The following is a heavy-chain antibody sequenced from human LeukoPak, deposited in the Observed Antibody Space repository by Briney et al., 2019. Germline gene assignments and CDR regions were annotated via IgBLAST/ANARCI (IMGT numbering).Heavy chain of an antibody. V-gene: IGHV1-46*01. J-gene: IGHJ3*01. CDR1: GYTFTSYY. CDR3: AKAPHRDLLWFRELSFRS. CDR2: INPSGGST. D-gene: IGHD3-10*01. Sequence: GASVKVSCKASGYTFTSYYMHWVRQAPGQGREWMGIINPSGGSTSYAQKFQGRVTMTTDTSTSTAYMELRSLRSDDTAVYYCAKAPHRDLLWFRELSFRSWGQGTMVTVSS.